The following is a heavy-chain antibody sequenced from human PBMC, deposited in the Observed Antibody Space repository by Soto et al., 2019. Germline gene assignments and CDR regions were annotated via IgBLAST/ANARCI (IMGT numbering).Heavy chain of an antibody. CDR2: IYHSGST. CDR1: GGSISSGGYS. CDR3: AAGGGLPRYY. J-gene: IGHJ4*02. V-gene: IGHV4-30-2*01. D-gene: IGHD5-12*01. Sequence: QLQLQESGSGLVKPSQTLSLTCAVSGGSISSGGYSWSWIRQQPGKGLEWIGYIYHSGSTYYNPSLKGRVTIAVDRSKNQFSLKLSSVTAAGTAVYYCAAGGGLPRYYWGQGTLVTVSS.